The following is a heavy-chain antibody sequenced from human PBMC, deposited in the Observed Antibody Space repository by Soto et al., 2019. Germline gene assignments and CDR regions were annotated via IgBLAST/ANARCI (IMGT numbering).Heavy chain of an antibody. V-gene: IGHV4-31*03. Sequence: PSETLSLTCPVSGGSISSGGYYWSWIRQHPGKGLEWIGYIYYSGSTYYNPSLKSRVTISVDTSKNQFSLKLSSVTAADTAVYYCARDGGGLPIYYYMDVWGKGTTVTVSS. J-gene: IGHJ6*03. CDR1: GGSISSGGYY. D-gene: IGHD3-16*01. CDR2: IYYSGST. CDR3: ARDGGGLPIYYYMDV.